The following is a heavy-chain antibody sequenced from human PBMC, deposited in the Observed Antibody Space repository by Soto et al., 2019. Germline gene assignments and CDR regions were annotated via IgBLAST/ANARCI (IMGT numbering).Heavy chain of an antibody. CDR2: IYWDDDK. J-gene: IGHJ4*02. V-gene: IGHV2-5*02. CDR1: GFSLSTSGVG. D-gene: IGHD6-6*01. Sequence: SGPTLVNPTQTLTLTCTSSGFSLSTSGVGVGWIRQPPGKALEWLALIYWDDDKRYSPSLKSRLTITKDTSKNQVVLTMTNMDPVDTTKYYCARVYSSSSPYYFDYRGQGTPVTVSS. CDR3: ARVYSSSSPYYFDY.